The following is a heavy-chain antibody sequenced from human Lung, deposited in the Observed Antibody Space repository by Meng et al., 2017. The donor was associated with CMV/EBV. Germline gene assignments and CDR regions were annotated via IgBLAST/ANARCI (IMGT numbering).Heavy chain of an antibody. CDR3: ASRLYVSLYYYDY. CDR1: GGSISSGSYY. V-gene: IGHV4-39*07. D-gene: IGHD3-16*01. Sequence: SETLSLXCSVSGGSISSGSYYWVWVRQPPGKGLECIGEIQHGGSTYYNPSLKTPVTISVDTSKNQFSVSLTSVTAADTAVYYCASRLYVSLYYYDYWGQGALVTVSS. CDR2: IQHGGST. J-gene: IGHJ4*02.